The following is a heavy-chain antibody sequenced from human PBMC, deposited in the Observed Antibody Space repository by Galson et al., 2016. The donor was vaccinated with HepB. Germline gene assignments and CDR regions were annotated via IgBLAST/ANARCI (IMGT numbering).Heavy chain of an antibody. Sequence: SETLSLTCTVSGDSFGSYHWNWVRQPPGKGLEWIAYTYHSETTYYNPSLKSRVTMSADTSKNQFSLRLTSVTAADTAVYYCARVGQGYAFDVWGQGTVVTVSS. D-gene: IGHD3-16*01. V-gene: IGHV4-59*01. CDR3: ARVGQGYAFDV. CDR1: GDSFGSYH. J-gene: IGHJ3*01. CDR2: TYHSETT.